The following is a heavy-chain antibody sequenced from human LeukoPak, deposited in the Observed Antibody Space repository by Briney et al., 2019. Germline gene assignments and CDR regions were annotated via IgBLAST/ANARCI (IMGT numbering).Heavy chain of an antibody. Sequence: GGSLRLSCAASEFTFSSSGMSWVRQAPRKGLEWVSTISGSGDRTYYADSVKGRFTISRENSKNTLFLHMNSLRAEDTAVYSCAKGYYGSGSYGWFDYWGQGTLVTVSS. V-gene: IGHV3-23*01. CDR3: AKGYYGSGSYGWFDY. D-gene: IGHD3-10*01. CDR1: EFTFSSSG. J-gene: IGHJ4*02. CDR2: ISGSGDRT.